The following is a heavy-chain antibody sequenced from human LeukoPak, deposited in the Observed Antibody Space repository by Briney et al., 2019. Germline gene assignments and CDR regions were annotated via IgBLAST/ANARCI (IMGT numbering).Heavy chain of an antibody. D-gene: IGHD5-18*01. V-gene: IGHV1-69*04. CDR1: GGTFSSYT. Sequence: GGSLRLSCKASGGTFSSYTISWVRQAPGQGLEWMGRIIPILGIANYAQKFQGRVTITADKSTSTAYMELSSLRSEDTAVYYCARDISQLWYFDYWGQGTLVTVSS. CDR3: ARDISQLWYFDY. CDR2: IIPILGIA. J-gene: IGHJ4*02.